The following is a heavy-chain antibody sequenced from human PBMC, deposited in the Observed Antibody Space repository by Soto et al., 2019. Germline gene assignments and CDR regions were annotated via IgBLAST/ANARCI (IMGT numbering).Heavy chain of an antibody. D-gene: IGHD6-13*01. CDR1: GGTFSSYA. CDR2: IIPIFGTA. J-gene: IGHJ5*02. Sequence: SVKVSCKASGGTFSSYAISWVRQAPGQGLEWMGGIIPIFGTANYAQKFQGRVTITADESTSTACMELSSLRSEDTAVYYCARDRSEAAAGTRWFDPWGQGTLVTVSS. CDR3: ARDRSEAAAGTRWFDP. V-gene: IGHV1-69*13.